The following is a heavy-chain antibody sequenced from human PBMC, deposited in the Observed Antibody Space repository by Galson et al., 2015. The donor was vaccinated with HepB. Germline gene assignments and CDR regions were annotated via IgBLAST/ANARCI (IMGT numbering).Heavy chain of an antibody. D-gene: IGHD2-8*01. CDR1: GFTFSSYE. Sequence: SLRLSCAASGFTFSSYEMNWVRQAPGKGLEWVSYISGSDSTICYADSVKGRFTISRDNAKNSLYLQMNSLRAEDTAVYYCARGMEIDYWGQGTLVTVSS. CDR2: ISGSDSTI. CDR3: ARGMEIDY. J-gene: IGHJ4*02. V-gene: IGHV3-48*03.